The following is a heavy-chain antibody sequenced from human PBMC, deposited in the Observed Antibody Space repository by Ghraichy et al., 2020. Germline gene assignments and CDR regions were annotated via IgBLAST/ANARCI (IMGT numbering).Heavy chain of an antibody. CDR1: GFTFSSYG. V-gene: IGHV3-30*02. D-gene: IGHD5-18*01. J-gene: IGHJ4*02. Sequence: LSLTCAASGFTFSSYGMHWVRQAPGKGLEWVAFIRYDGSNKYYADSVKGRFTISRDNSKNTLYLQMNSLRAEDTAVYYCAKDSSVDTAMVWIDYWGQGTLVTVSS. CDR3: AKDSSVDTAMVWIDY. CDR2: IRYDGSNK.